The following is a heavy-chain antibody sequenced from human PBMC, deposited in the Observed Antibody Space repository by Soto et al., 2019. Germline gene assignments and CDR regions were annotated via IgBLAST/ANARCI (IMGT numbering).Heavy chain of an antibody. Sequence: GGSLRLSCAASGFTFSSYGMHWVRQAPGKGLEWVAVIWYDGSNKYYADSVKGRFTISRDNSKNTLYLQMNSLRAEDTAVYYCARELRRDGYNFDYWGQGTLVTVSS. J-gene: IGHJ4*02. CDR1: GFTFSSYG. CDR3: ARELRRDGYNFDY. V-gene: IGHV3-33*01. D-gene: IGHD5-12*01. CDR2: IWYDGSNK.